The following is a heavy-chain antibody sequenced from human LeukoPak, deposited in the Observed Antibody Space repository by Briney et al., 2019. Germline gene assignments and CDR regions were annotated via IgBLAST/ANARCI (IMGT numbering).Heavy chain of an antibody. Sequence: GGSLRLSCAASGFTFRRYAMSWVRQAPGKGLQWVATISGSGDSTYYADSVKGRFTISRDNSKNTVYLQVNSLRAEDTAVYYCVKDYEGYGYPYPYAMDVWGQGTTVTVSS. J-gene: IGHJ6*02. D-gene: IGHD5-18*01. CDR3: VKDYEGYGYPYPYAMDV. CDR2: ISGSGDST. CDR1: GFTFRRYA. V-gene: IGHV3-23*01.